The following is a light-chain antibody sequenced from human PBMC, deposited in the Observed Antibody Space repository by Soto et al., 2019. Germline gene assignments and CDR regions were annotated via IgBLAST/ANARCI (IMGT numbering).Light chain of an antibody. V-gene: IGKV3-20*01. J-gene: IGKJ4*01. Sequence: EIVLTQSPGTLSLSPGERATLSCRASQSVSSSYLAWYQQKPGQAPRLLIYGASSRATGIPDRFSGRGSGTDLTLTISRLEPEVFVVYYCQPHGCSVAFGGGTKVEIK. CDR2: GAS. CDR3: QPHGCSVA. CDR1: QSVSSSY.